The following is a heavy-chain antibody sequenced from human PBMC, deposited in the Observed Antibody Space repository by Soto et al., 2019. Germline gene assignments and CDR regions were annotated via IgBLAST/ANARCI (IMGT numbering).Heavy chain of an antibody. CDR2: ISAYNGNT. CDR3: ARDRRDIVVVPAAMQASYLFDY. CDR1: GYTFTSYG. V-gene: IGHV1-18*01. Sequence: GASVKVSCKASGYTFTSYGISWVRQAPGQGLEWMGWISAYNGNTNYAQKLQGRVTMTTDTSTSTAYMELRSLRSDDTAVYYCARDRRDIVVVPAAMQASYLFDYWGQGTLVTVSS. J-gene: IGHJ4*02. D-gene: IGHD2-2*01.